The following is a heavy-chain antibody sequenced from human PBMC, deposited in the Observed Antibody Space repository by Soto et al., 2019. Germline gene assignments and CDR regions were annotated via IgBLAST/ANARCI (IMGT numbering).Heavy chain of an antibody. V-gene: IGHV1-18*01. CDR1: GYTFTSYG. D-gene: IGHD4-17*01. J-gene: IGHJ6*02. Sequence: GASVKVSCKASGYTFTSYGISWVRQAPGQGLEWMGWISAYNGNTNYAQKLQGRVTMTTDTSTSTAYMELRSLRSDDTAVYYCARLPTTVTTLNYYYYGMDVWDQGTTVTVSS. CDR3: ARLPTTVTTLNYYYYGMDV. CDR2: ISAYNGNT.